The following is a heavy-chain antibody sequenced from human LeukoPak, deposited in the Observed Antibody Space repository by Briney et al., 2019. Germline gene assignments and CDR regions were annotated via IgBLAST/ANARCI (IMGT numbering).Heavy chain of an antibody. J-gene: IGHJ6*02. D-gene: IGHD2-15*01. CDR2: ISYDGSNK. Sequence: GRSLRLSCAASGFTFSSYAMHWVRQAPGKGLEWVAVISYDGSNKYYADSVKGRFTISRDNSKNTLYLQMNSLRAEDTAVYYCARERVVVAAKGHYYYGVDVWGQGTTVTVSS. V-gene: IGHV3-30*04. CDR3: ARERVVVAAKGHYYYGVDV. CDR1: GFTFSSYA.